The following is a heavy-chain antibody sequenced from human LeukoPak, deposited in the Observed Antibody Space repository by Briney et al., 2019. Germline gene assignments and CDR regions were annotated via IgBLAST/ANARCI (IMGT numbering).Heavy chain of an antibody. Sequence: SETLSLTCTVSGGSISSGGYYWSWIGQHPGKGLEWIGYIYYSGSTYYNPSLKSRVTISVDTSKNQFSLKLSSVTAADTAVYYCARGEGIAAAGYFDYWGQGTLVTVSS. CDR2: IYYSGST. D-gene: IGHD6-13*01. J-gene: IGHJ4*02. CDR3: ARGEGIAAAGYFDY. CDR1: GGSISSGGYY. V-gene: IGHV4-31*03.